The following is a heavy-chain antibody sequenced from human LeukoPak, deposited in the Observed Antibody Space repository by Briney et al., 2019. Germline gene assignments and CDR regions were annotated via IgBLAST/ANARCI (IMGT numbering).Heavy chain of an antibody. CDR2: AYYGSKWSN. V-gene: IGHV6-1*01. D-gene: IGHD1-14*01. J-gene: IGHJ4*02. Sequence: SQTLSLTCVISGDSVSSNGVAWNWVRQSPSRGLEWLGRAYYGSKWSNDYALSVKSRITINPDTSKNQFSLQLNSVTPEDTAVYYCTRGRNSAFDYWGQGTLVTVSS. CDR1: GDSVSSNGVA. CDR3: TRGRNSAFDY.